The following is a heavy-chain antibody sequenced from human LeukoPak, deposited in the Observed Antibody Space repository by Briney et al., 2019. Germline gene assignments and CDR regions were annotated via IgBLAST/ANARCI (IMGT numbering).Heavy chain of an antibody. CDR2: ISYDGSNK. J-gene: IGHJ4*02. CDR1: GFTFSSYA. D-gene: IGHD3-22*01. CDR3: AKDDRGYDSSGYYPNAFDY. V-gene: IGHV3-30-3*01. Sequence: GGSLRLSCAASGFTFSSYAMHWVRQAPGKGLEWVAVISYDGSNKYYADSVKGRFTISRDNAKNSLYLQMNSLRAEDTAVYYCAKDDRGYDSSGYYPNAFDYWGQGTLVTVSS.